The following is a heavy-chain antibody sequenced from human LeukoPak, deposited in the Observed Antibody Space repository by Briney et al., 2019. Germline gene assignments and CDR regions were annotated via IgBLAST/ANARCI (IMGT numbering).Heavy chain of an antibody. CDR3: ARDGDIVVVPAAMSPNYYYYGMDV. CDR1: GGTFSSYA. V-gene: IGHV1-69*04. J-gene: IGHJ6*02. CDR2: IIPTLGIA. D-gene: IGHD2-2*01. Sequence: SVKVSCKASGGTFSSYAISWVRQAPGQGLEWMGRIIPTLGIANYAQKFQGRVTITADKSTSTAYMELSSLRSEDTAVYYCARDGDIVVVPAAMSPNYYYYGMDVWGQGTTVTVSS.